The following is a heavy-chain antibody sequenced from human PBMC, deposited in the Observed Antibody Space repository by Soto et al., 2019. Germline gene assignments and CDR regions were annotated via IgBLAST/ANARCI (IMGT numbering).Heavy chain of an antibody. V-gene: IGHV4-59*08. D-gene: IGHD4-17*01. CDR2: IYYSGST. CDR1: GGSISSYY. Sequence: SETLSLTCTVSGGSISSYYWSWIRQPPGKGLEWIGYIYYSGSTNYNPSLKSRVTISIDTSKNQFSLKLSFLTAADTAVYYCARRYGGHFDYWGQGTLVTVSS. CDR3: ARRYGGHFDY. J-gene: IGHJ4*02.